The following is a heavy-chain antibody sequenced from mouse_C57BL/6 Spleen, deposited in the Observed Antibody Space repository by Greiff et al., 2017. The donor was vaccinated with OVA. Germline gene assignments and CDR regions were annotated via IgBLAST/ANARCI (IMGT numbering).Heavy chain of an antibody. V-gene: IGHV14-1*01. J-gene: IGHJ3*01. CDR2: IDPEDGDT. Sequence: DVQLQESGAELVRPGASVKLSCTASGFNIKDYYMHWVKQRPEQGLEWIGRIDPEDGDTEYAPKFQGKATMTADTSSNTAYLQLSSLTSEDTAVYYCTGDDYGAAWFAYWGQGTLVTVSA. CDR1: GFNIKDYY. CDR3: TGDDYGAAWFAY. D-gene: IGHD2-4*01.